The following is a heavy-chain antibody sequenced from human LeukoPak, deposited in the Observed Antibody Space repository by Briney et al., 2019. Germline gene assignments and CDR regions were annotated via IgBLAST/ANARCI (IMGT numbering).Heavy chain of an antibody. J-gene: IGHJ3*02. CDR3: ARDSYYDFWSAPPGAFDI. D-gene: IGHD3-3*01. CDR1: GGSISSGGYY. Sequence: SETLSLTCTVSGGSISSGGYYWSWIRQPPGKGLEWIGYIYHSGSTYYNPSLKSRVTISVDRSKNQFSLKLSSVTAADTAVYYCARDSYYDFWSAPPGAFDIWGQGTMVTVSS. CDR2: IYHSGST. V-gene: IGHV4-30-2*01.